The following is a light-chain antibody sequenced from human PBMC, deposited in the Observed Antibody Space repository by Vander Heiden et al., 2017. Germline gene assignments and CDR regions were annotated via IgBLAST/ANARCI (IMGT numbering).Light chain of an antibody. CDR3: QQRSNWIT. CDR1: QSVSNY. Sequence: DIVLTQSPATLSLSPVERATLSCRASQSVSNYLAWYQQKAGKAPRLLIYDASNRATGIPARFSGSGSGTDFTLTISSLEPEDFAVYYCQQRSNWITFGQGTRLELK. CDR2: DAS. J-gene: IGKJ5*01. V-gene: IGKV3-11*01.